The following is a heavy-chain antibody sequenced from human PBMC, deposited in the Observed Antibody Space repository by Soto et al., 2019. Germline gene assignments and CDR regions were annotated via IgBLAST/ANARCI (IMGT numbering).Heavy chain of an antibody. J-gene: IGHJ4*02. CDR2: VYHFETT. V-gene: IGHV4-30-2*06. Sequence: QVRLLESGSGLVRPSETLSITCTVSGVTMSYVCYSWSWIRQSPGKGLEWLGYVYHFETTYFYPSFKSRVSFSIDRTTNQFYLTLRSMTAADKAVYYYARGGGYDPFDFWGQGLLVVVSS. CDR1: GVTMSYVCYS. D-gene: IGHD3-16*01. CDR3: ARGGGYDPFDF.